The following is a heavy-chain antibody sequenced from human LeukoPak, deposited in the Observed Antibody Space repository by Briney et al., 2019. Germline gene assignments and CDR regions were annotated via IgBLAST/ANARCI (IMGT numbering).Heavy chain of an antibody. CDR1: GFSFSSYG. Sequence: GGSPRLSCAASGFSFSSYGMYWVRQAPGKGLEWVALIYNDGGLPNYLDSVRGRFTISRDNSKNTLYLQMDSLRVEDTAVYYCALGHYVGNSEFLDNWGQGSLVIVSS. D-gene: IGHD4-23*01. V-gene: IGHV3-33*07. CDR2: IYNDGGLP. CDR3: ALGHYVGNSEFLDN. J-gene: IGHJ4*02.